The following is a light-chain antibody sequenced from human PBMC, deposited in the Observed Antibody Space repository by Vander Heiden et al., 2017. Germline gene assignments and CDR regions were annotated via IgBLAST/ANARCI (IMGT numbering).Light chain of an antibody. J-gene: IGLJ3*02. CDR2: EDN. CDR1: SGSIASNY. V-gene: IGLV6-57*01. Sequence: NFMLTQPHSVSESPGKTVTIACTRSSGSIASNYVQWYQQRPGSSPTTVIYEDNQRPSGVPDRFSGSIDSSSNSASLTISGLKTEDEADYYCQSYDSSKQGFGGGTKLTVL. CDR3: QSYDSSKQG.